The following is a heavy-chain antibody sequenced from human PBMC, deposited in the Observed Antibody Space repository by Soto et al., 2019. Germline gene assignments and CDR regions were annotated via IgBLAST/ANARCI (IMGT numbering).Heavy chain of an antibody. V-gene: IGHV4-31*03. CDR2: IYYSGSS. CDR3: ACSMVRGVIDYFDY. J-gene: IGHJ4*02. D-gene: IGHD3-10*01. Sequence: QVQLQESGPGLVKPSQTLSLTCTVSGGSISSGGYYWIWIRQHPGKGLEWIGYIYYSGSSYYNPYLKSRVTISVDTSKNQFSLKLGSVTAADTAGYYGACSMVRGVIDYFDYWGQGTLVTVSS. CDR1: GGSISSGGYY.